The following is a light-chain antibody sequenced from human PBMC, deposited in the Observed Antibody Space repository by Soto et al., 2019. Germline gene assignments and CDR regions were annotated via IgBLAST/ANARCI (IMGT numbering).Light chain of an antibody. V-gene: IGLV2-11*01. CDR3: CSYAGSYTLVV. CDR1: SSDVGGYDF. J-gene: IGLJ2*01. Sequence: QSALTQPRSVSGSPGQSVTISCTGTSSDVGGYDFVSWYQQHPGKAPKLMIYDVTKRSSVATDRFSGSKSGNSASLTISGLQAEDEADYYCCSYAGSYTLVVFGGGTQLTVL. CDR2: DVT.